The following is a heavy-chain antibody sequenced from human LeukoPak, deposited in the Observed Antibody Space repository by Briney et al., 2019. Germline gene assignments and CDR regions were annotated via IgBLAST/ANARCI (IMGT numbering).Heavy chain of an antibody. J-gene: IGHJ4*02. Sequence: GESLKISCKGAGYSFTSYWISWVRQLPGKGLEWMGRIDPSDSYTNYSPSFQGHVTISAYKSISTAYLQWSSLKASDTAMYYCARHSIHCSGGSCYGDYWGQGALVTVSS. CDR1: GYSFTSYW. V-gene: IGHV5-10-1*01. CDR2: IDPSDSYT. D-gene: IGHD2-15*01. CDR3: ARHSIHCSGGSCYGDY.